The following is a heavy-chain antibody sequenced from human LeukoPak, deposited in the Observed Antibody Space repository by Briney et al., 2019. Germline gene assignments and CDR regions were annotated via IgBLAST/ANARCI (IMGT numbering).Heavy chain of an antibody. CDR3: ARGGGDYYYYYMDV. CDR1: GYTFTSYA. V-gene: IGHV1-69*13. CDR2: IIPIFGTA. Sequence: SVKVSCKAYGYTFTSYAISWVRQAPGQGLEWMGGIIPIFGTANYAQKFQGRVTITADESTSTAYMELSSLRSEDTAVYYCARGGGDYYYYYMDVWGKGTTVTISS. J-gene: IGHJ6*03.